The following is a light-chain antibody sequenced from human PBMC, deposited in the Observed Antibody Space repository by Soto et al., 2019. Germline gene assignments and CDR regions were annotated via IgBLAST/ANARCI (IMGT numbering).Light chain of an antibody. Sequence: ESVLTQYPATLSLSPGERATLSCRASQSVSSYLAWYQQKPGQAPRLLIYDASNRASGIPARFSGSGSGTDFTLTICSLEPEDSSVYYCQQRSNWPPTFGQGTKVDIK. V-gene: IGKV3-11*01. CDR3: QQRSNWPPT. CDR2: DAS. J-gene: IGKJ1*01. CDR1: QSVSSY.